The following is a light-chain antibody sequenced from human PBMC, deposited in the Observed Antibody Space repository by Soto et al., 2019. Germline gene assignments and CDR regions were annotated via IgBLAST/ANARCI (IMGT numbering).Light chain of an antibody. Sequence: EVVLTQSPATLSLSPGERATLSCRASENVRTFVDWYQQKPGQAPRLLIYGASNRATGIPARFSGSGSGTDVTLTISNLEPEDFGVYYCQQHSHWPPWTFGQGTRVEIQ. J-gene: IGKJ1*01. V-gene: IGKV3-11*01. CDR1: ENVRTF. CDR2: GAS. CDR3: QQHSHWPPWT.